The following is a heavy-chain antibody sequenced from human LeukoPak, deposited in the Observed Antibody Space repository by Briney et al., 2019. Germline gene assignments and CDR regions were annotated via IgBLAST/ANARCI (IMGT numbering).Heavy chain of an antibody. J-gene: IGHJ4*02. CDR2: ISAYNGNT. D-gene: IGHD5-18*01. V-gene: IGHV1-18*01. CDR1: GYTFTSYG. CDR3: ARVRYVDTGDPYYFDY. Sequence: GASVKVSCKASGYTFTSYGISWVRQAPGQGLEWMGWISAYNGNTNYAQKLQGRVTMTTDTSTSTAYMELRSLRSDDTAVYYCARVRYVDTGDPYYFDYWGQGTLVTVSS.